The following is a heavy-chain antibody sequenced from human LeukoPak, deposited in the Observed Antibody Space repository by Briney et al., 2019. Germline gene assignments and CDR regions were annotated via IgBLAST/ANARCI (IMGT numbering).Heavy chain of an antibody. J-gene: IGHJ3*01. D-gene: IGHD3-22*01. CDR3: ARIRDSSGYYLGAFDV. V-gene: IGHV4-4*07. CDR2: IYTSGST. CDR1: GGSISGYY. Sequence: ASETLSLTCTVAGGSISGYYWSWIRQPTGKLLEVIGRIYTSGSTNYNPSLKSRVTMSLDTSKNQFSLNLNSLTAADTAVYSCARIRDSSGYYLGAFDVWGQGTMVTVSS.